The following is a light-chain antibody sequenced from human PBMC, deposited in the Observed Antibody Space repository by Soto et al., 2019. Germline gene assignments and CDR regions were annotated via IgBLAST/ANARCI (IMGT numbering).Light chain of an antibody. CDR2: DTS. CDR1: QSVRSY. CDR3: QHRNNCCHT. V-gene: IGKV3-11*01. Sequence: EIVLTQSPATLSLSPGERATLSCRASQSVRSYLGWYQQKPGQAPRLLIYDTSNRATGIPARCSGSGSGTDYTLTISSLEPDNFALYYDQHRNNCCHTFGSGTQV. J-gene: IGKJ4*01.